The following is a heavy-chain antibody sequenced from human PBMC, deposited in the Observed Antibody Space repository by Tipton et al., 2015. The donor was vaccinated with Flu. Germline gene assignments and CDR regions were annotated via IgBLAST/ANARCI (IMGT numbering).Heavy chain of an antibody. V-gene: IGHV3-73*01. J-gene: IGHJ4*02. Sequence: SLRLSCAASGFTFSGSTMYWVRQASGKGLEWVGRIRTKANNYATTYAESVKGRFIISRDDSKNTAFLQMNSLKIEDTAVYYCNSNGDDSRDWGQGTLVTVSS. CDR2: IRTKANNYAT. CDR1: GFTFSGST. CDR3: NSNGDDSRD. D-gene: IGHD3-3*01.